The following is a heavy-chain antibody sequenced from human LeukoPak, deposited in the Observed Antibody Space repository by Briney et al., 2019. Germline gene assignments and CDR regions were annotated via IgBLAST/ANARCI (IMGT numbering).Heavy chain of an antibody. CDR2: IYVTGN. D-gene: IGHD3-16*02. CDR1: GGSIGTYY. V-gene: IGHV4-59*08. J-gene: IGHJ6*03. CDR3: ARHIGGGIEDMDV. Sequence: SETLSLTCTVSGGSIGTYYWSWVRQSPGKGLEWIGYIYVTGNRYNPYLQSRVAISVDTSRNQFFLKMSSVTAADTAVYYCARHIGGGIEDMDVWGKGTKVTVSS.